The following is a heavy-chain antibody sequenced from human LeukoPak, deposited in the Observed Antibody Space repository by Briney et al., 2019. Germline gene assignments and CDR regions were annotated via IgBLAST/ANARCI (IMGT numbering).Heavy chain of an antibody. CDR2: VNHSGTT. CDR1: GGSFTAFY. D-gene: IGHD2-2*01. Sequence: LETLSLTCTVYGGSFTAFYWSWIRQPPGKGLEWIGEVNHSGTTNYNPSLKSRVTLSVDTSKNQFSLRLTSVTAADTAVYYCARGAYCSSINCYGFDYWGQGTQVTASS. CDR3: ARGAYCSSINCYGFDY. J-gene: IGHJ4*02. V-gene: IGHV4-34*01.